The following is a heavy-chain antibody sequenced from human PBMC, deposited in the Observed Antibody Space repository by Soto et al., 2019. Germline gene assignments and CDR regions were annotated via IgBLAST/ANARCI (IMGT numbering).Heavy chain of an antibody. Sequence: WESLKISCKGSGYSFTSYWIGWVRQMPGKGLEWMGIIYPGDSDTRYSPSFQGQVTISADKSISTAYLQWSSLKASDTAMYYCARRQYSSSPAVNSYYYVMDVWGQGTTVIVSS. CDR3: ARRQYSSSPAVNSYYYVMDV. CDR2: IYPGDSDT. CDR1: GYSFTSYW. J-gene: IGHJ6*02. V-gene: IGHV5-51*01. D-gene: IGHD6-6*01.